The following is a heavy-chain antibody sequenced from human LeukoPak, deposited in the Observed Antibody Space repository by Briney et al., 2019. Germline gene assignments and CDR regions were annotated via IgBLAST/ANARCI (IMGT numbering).Heavy chain of an antibody. D-gene: IGHD5-24*01. Sequence: PGGSLRLSYVGSGFSFSDSWMTWVRRAPGKGLEWVANINQGGSERNHVDSVKGRFTISRDDARTSLFLQMNSLRAEDTGVYYCGRGDGYLVDHWGQGTLVTVST. CDR2: INQGGSER. J-gene: IGHJ4*02. V-gene: IGHV3-7*01. CDR1: GFSFSDSW. CDR3: GRGDGYLVDH.